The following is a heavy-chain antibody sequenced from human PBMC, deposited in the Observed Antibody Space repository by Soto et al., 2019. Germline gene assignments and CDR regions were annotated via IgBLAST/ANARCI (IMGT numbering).Heavy chain of an antibody. D-gene: IGHD3-10*01. CDR3: ARITEGRVVIRTSEY. J-gene: IGHJ4*02. V-gene: IGHV1-18*01. CDR1: GYTFTSYG. Sequence: QVQLVQSGAEVKKPGASVKVSCKASGYTFTSYGISWVRQAPGQGLEWMGWISAYNGNTNKAQKLQGRVTMTTQTATSTSYMERRSLESDGRAVKYCARITEGRVVIRTSEYWGQGTLVTVSS. CDR2: ISAYNGNT.